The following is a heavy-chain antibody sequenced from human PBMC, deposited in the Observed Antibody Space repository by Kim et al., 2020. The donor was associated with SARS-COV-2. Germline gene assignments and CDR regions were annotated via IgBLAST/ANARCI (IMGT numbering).Heavy chain of an antibody. CDR1: GFTFSSYA. CDR3: ASSGWDYAFDI. V-gene: IGHV3-30*04. Sequence: GGSLRLSCAASGFTFSSYAMHWVRQAPGKGLEWVAVISYDGSNKYYADSVKGRFTISRDNSKNTLYLQMNSLRAEDTAVYYCASSGWDYAFDIWGQGTMVTVSS. D-gene: IGHD3-10*01. J-gene: IGHJ3*02. CDR2: ISYDGSNK.